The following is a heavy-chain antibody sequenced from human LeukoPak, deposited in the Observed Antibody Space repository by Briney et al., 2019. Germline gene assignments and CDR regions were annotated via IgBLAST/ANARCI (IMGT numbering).Heavy chain of an antibody. D-gene: IGHD6-13*01. CDR1: GYTFTSYG. J-gene: IGHJ1*01. CDR2: ISAYNGNT. V-gene: IGHV1-18*01. CDR3: ARDIAAATNEYFQH. Sequence: ASVKVSCKASGYTFTSYGISWVRQAPGQGLEWMGWISAYNGNTNYAQKLQGRVTMTTDTSTSTAYVELRSLRSDDTAVYYCARDIAAATNEYFQHWGQGTLVTVSS.